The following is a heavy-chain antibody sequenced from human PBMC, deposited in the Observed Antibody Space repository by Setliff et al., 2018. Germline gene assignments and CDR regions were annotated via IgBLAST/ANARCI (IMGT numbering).Heavy chain of an antibody. CDR3: ASRPTKYYYYMDV. D-gene: IGHD6-6*01. Sequence: PSETLSLTCTVYGASFSNYYWGWVRQPPEERLEWIGEIDHSGRTKYNPSLKGRVTISVDRSKNQFSLKLSSVTAADTAVYYCASRPTKYYYYMDVWGKGTTVTVS. CDR2: IDHSGRT. J-gene: IGHJ6*03. CDR1: GASFSNYY. V-gene: IGHV4-34*01.